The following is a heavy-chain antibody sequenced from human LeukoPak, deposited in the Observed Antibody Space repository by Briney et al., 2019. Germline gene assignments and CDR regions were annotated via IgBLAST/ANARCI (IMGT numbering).Heavy chain of an antibody. D-gene: IGHD3-10*01. CDR3: ATGAVRGLITKWFDP. CDR1: GYTLTEIS. Sequence: GASVKVSCKVSGYTLTEISMHWVRQAAAKGLAWMGGFDSEDGTTIYAQKFQGRVTMTEDTSRDTAYMELSSLRSEDTAVYYCATGAVRGLITKWFDPWGQGTLVTVSS. J-gene: IGHJ5*02. V-gene: IGHV1-24*01. CDR2: FDSEDGTT.